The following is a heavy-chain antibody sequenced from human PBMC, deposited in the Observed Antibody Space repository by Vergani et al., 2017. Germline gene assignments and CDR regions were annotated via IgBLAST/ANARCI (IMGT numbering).Heavy chain of an antibody. CDR3: ARGAPYYVWGSYRYIKPMVFDY. Sequence: QVQLPQWGAGLLKPSETLSLTCAVYGGSFSGYYWSWIRQPPGKGLEWIGEINHSGSTNYNPSLKSRVTISVDTSKNQFSLKLSSVTAADTAVYYCARGAPYYVWGSYRYIKPMVFDYWGQGTLVTVSS. CDR2: INHSGST. V-gene: IGHV4-34*01. CDR1: GGSFSGYY. J-gene: IGHJ4*02. D-gene: IGHD3-16*02.